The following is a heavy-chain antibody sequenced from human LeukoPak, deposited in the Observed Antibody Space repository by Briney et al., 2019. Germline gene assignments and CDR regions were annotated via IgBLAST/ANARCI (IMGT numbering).Heavy chain of an antibody. J-gene: IGHJ6*03. CDR3: ARVLSGRGSLYDYYYYMDV. D-gene: IGHD3-10*01. CDR1: GGSISSSYY. V-gene: IGHV4-61*01. CDR2: MYYSGST. Sequence: SGTLSLTCAVSGGSISSSYYWSWIRQPPGKGLEWIGYMYYSGSTNYNPSTNYNPSLKSRVTISVDTSKNQFSLKLSSVTAADTAVYYCARVLSGRGSLYDYYYYMDVWGKGTTVTISS.